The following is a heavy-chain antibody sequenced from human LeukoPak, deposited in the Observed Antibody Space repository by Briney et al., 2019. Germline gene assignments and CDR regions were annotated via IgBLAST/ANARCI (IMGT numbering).Heavy chain of an antibody. J-gene: IGHJ3*02. V-gene: IGHV4-30-4*01. Sequence: SETLSLTCTVSGGSISSGDYYWTWIRQPPGKGLEWIGYIYYSGSTYYNPSLKSRVTISVDTSKNQFSLKLSSVTAADAAVYYCARDDPLPLWRGLRCVFDIWGQGTMVTVSS. D-gene: IGHD2/OR15-2a*01. CDR1: GGSISSGDYY. CDR3: ARDDPLPLWRGLRCVFDI. CDR2: IYYSGST.